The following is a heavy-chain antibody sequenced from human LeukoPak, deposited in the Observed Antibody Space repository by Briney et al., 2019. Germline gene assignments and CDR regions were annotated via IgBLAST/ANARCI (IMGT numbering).Heavy chain of an antibody. V-gene: IGHV1-69*01. CDR3: ARDDYFDSSGYYTLDY. CDR1: GGTFSSYA. CDR2: IIPIFGTA. D-gene: IGHD3-22*01. Sequence: SVKVSCKASGGTFSSYAISWVRQAPGQGLEWMGGIIPIFGTANYAQKFQGRVTITADESTSTAYMELSSLRSEDTAVYYCARDDYFDSSGYYTLDYWGQGTLVTVSS. J-gene: IGHJ4*02.